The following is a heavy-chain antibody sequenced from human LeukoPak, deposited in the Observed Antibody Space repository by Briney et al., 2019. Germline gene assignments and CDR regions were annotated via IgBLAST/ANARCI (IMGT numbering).Heavy chain of an antibody. Sequence: PGGSLRLSCAASGFTFGSYGMHWVRQAPGKGLEWVAVIWYDGSNKYYADSVKGRFTISRDNSKNTLYLQMNSLRAEDTAVYYCARDRLDYYDSSGYYPLEYWGQGTLVTVSS. J-gene: IGHJ4*02. D-gene: IGHD3-22*01. CDR3: ARDRLDYYDSSGYYPLEY. CDR2: IWYDGSNK. CDR1: GFTFGSYG. V-gene: IGHV3-33*01.